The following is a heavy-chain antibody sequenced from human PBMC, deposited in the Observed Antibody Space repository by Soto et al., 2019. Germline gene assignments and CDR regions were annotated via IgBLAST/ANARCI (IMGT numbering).Heavy chain of an antibody. Sequence: VSVKVSFKVSGYTLSELSMDWVRQSPGKGLEWMGGFNPEDGETIYAQKFQGRVTMTEDTSTDTAYMELSSLRSEDTAVYYCATDRRHTGAYVDYYYGMDVWGQGTTVTVSS. V-gene: IGHV1-24*01. J-gene: IGHJ6*02. CDR3: ATDRRHTGAYVDYYYGMDV. CDR1: GYTLSELS. D-gene: IGHD7-27*01. CDR2: FNPEDGET.